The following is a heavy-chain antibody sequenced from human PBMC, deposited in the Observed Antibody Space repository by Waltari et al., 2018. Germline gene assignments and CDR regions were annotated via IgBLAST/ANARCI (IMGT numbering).Heavy chain of an antibody. CDR3: ARLSLYYGGREVD. CDR1: GASTHRRDSL. Sequence: QLQLQETGPGLVKPSEPLSLTCNFSGASTHRRDSLWGRVRQPPTKGLEWIGTIYYVGTTYYNPSLRSRVTGALDASQNQFSLRLTSVTAADTAVYYCARLSLYYGGREVDWGQGTLVTASS. V-gene: IGHV4-39*01. J-gene: IGHJ4*02. D-gene: IGHD1-26*01. CDR2: IYYVGTT.